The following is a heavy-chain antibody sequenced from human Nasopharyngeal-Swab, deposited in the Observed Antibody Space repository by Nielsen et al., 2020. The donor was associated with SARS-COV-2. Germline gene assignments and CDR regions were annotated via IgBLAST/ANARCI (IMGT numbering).Heavy chain of an antibody. V-gene: IGHV3-30*18. J-gene: IGHJ6*03. Sequence: GESLKISCEASGFTFSSHWMHWVRQAPGKGLEWVAVILYDGSDKHYADSVKGRFTISRDNSKNTLYLQMNSLRAEDTAVYYCAKADRGGSYFSEYYYYMDVWGKGTTVTVSS. CDR1: GFTFSSHW. D-gene: IGHD1-26*01. CDR3: AKADRGGSYFSEYYYYMDV. CDR2: ILYDGSDK.